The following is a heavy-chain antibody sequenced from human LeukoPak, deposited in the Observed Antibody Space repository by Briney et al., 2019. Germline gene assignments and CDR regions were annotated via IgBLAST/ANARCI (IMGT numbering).Heavy chain of an antibody. Sequence: GGSLRLSCAASGFTFSSYEMNWDRQAPGKGLEWVSYISSSGSTIYYADSVKGRFTISRDNAKNSLYLQMNSLRAEDTAVYYCASAYYYDSSGYSEYFQHWGQGTLVTVSS. V-gene: IGHV3-48*03. J-gene: IGHJ1*01. CDR2: ISSSGSTI. CDR1: GFTFSSYE. CDR3: ASAYYYDSSGYSEYFQH. D-gene: IGHD3-22*01.